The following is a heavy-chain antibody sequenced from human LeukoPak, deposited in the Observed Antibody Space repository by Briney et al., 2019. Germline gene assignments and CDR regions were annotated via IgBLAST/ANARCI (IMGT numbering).Heavy chain of an antibody. V-gene: IGHV1-2*02. CDR1: GYTFTGYY. J-gene: IGHJ3*02. CDR2: INPNSGGT. CDR3: ARYVSITMVRGAGRDAFDI. Sequence: ASVKVSCKASGYTFTGYYMHWVRQAPGQGLEWMGWINPNSGGTNYAQKFQGRVTMTRDTSISTAYMELSRLRSDDTAVYYCARYVSITMVRGAGRDAFDIWGQGTMVTVSS. D-gene: IGHD3-10*01.